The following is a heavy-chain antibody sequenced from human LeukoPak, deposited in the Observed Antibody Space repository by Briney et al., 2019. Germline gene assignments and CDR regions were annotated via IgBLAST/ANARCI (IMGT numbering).Heavy chain of an antibody. CDR1: GFTFSDYY. CDR2: ISSSGSTI. D-gene: IGHD3-9*01. V-gene: IGHV3-11*04. CDR3: ARGAHLLRYFDWLLYDGSSMGAFDP. J-gene: IGHJ5*02. Sequence: GGSLRLSCAASGFTFSDYYMSWIRQAPGKGLEWVSYISSSGSTIYYADSVKGRFTISRDNAKNSLYLQMNSLRAEDTAVYYCARGAHLLRYFDWLLYDGSSMGAFDPWGQGTLVTVSS.